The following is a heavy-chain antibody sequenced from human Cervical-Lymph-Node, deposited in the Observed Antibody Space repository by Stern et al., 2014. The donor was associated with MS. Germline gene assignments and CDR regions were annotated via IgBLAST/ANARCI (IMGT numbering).Heavy chain of an antibody. CDR3: AKGTSGSYYFYFDY. V-gene: IGHV3-30*18. J-gene: IGHJ4*02. Sequence: VQLVESGGGVVQPGRSLRLSCAASGFTFSSYGMHWVRQAPGKGLEWVAGISYDGSNKYYADSVKGRFTISRDNSKNTLYLQMNSLRAEDTAVYYCAKGTSGSYYFYFDYWGQGTLVTVSS. D-gene: IGHD1-26*01. CDR1: GFTFSSYG. CDR2: ISYDGSNK.